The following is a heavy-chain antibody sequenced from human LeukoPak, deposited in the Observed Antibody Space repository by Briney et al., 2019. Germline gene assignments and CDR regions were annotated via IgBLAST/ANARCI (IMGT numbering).Heavy chain of an antibody. D-gene: IGHD1-26*01. J-gene: IGHJ4*02. V-gene: IGHV3-48*03. CDR3: ARVGSRFDY. CDR1: GFTFRSYD. Sequence: PGGSLRLSCAASGFTFRSYDMNWGRQAQGKGLEWVSYISNSGSTIYYADSVKGRFTISRDNAMNSLHLQMNSLRAEDTAVYYCARVGSRFDYWGQGTLVTVSS. CDR2: ISNSGSTI.